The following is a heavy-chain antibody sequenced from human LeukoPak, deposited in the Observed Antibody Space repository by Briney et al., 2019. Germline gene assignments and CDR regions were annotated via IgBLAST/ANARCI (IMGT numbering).Heavy chain of an antibody. CDR2: INHSGST. D-gene: IGHD1-26*01. Sequence: PSETLSLTCAVYGGSFSGYYWSWIGQPRGKGLEWIGEINHSGSTNYNPSLKSRVTISVDTSKNQFSLKLSSVTAADTAVYYCAKGKTPYRFDYWGQGSLVTVSS. CDR1: GGSFSGYY. CDR3: AKGKTPYRFDY. V-gene: IGHV4-34*01. J-gene: IGHJ4*02.